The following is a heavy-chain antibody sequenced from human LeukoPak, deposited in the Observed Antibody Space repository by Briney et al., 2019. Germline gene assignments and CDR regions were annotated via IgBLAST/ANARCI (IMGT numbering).Heavy chain of an antibody. Sequence: PGGSLRLSCGASGFTFSSYGIHWVRQAPGKGLEWVAVISYDGSAKYYADSVKGRFTISRDNSKNTLYLQMNSLRAEDTAVYYCTIPPVIVVVPWGQGTLVIVSS. J-gene: IGHJ5*02. CDR3: TIPPVIVVVP. V-gene: IGHV3-30*03. D-gene: IGHD2-2*01. CDR2: ISYDGSAK. CDR1: GFTFSSYG.